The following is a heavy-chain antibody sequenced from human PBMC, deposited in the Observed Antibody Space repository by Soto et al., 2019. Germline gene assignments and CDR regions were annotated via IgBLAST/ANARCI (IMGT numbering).Heavy chain of an antibody. D-gene: IGHD2-2*01. V-gene: IGHV3-33*01. CDR3: ARDGPTEDIVVVPAAIVQWPLNYYYYMDV. CDR2: IWYDGSNK. CDR1: GFTFSSYG. Sequence: GGSLRLSCAASGFTFSSYGMHWVRQAPGKGLEWVAVIWYDGSNKYYADSVKGRFTISRDNSKNTLYLQMNSLRAEDTAVYYCARDGPTEDIVVVPAAIVQWPLNYYYYMDVWGKGTTVTVSS. J-gene: IGHJ6*03.